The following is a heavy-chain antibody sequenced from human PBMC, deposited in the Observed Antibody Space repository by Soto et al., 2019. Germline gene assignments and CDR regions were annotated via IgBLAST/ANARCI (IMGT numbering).Heavy chain of an antibody. CDR2: ISAYNGNT. D-gene: IGHD6-19*01. CDR3: ARDAIRKISSGWNFDY. V-gene: IGHV1-18*01. Sequence: GASVKVSCKASGYTFTSYGISWVRQAPGQGLEWMGWISAYNGNTNYAQKLQGRVTMTTDTSTSTAYMELRSLRSDDTAVYYCARDAIRKISSGWNFDYWGQGTLVTVSS. J-gene: IGHJ4*02. CDR1: GYTFTSYG.